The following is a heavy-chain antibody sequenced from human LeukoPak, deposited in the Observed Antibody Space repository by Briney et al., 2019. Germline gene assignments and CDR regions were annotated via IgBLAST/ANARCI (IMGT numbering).Heavy chain of an antibody. D-gene: IGHD3-10*01. CDR3: ARGAGVLWFRELLSFDY. CDR2: IYYSGST. Sequence: PSETLSLTCTVSGGSISSYYWSWIRQPPGKGLEWIGYIYYSGSTNYNPSLKSRVTISVDTSKNQFSLKLGSVTAADTAVYYCARGAGVLWFRELLSFDYWGQGTLVTVSS. CDR1: GGSISSYY. J-gene: IGHJ4*02. V-gene: IGHV4-59*01.